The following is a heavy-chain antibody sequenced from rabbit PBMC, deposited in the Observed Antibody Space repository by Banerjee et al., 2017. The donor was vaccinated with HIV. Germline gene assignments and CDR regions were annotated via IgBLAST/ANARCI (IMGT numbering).Heavy chain of an antibody. Sequence: QEQLVESGGGLVQPGGSLKLSCKASGFDFSSYGVSWVRQAPGKGLEWIGYIDPVFGSTYYASWVNGRFTISSHNAQNTLYLQLNSLTAADTATYFCVRVGYASSSGTRLDLWGQGTLVTVS. D-gene: IGHD1-1*01. J-gene: IGHJ3*01. CDR3: VRVGYASSSGTRLDL. CDR1: GFDFSSYG. V-gene: IGHV1S47*01. CDR2: IDPVFGST.